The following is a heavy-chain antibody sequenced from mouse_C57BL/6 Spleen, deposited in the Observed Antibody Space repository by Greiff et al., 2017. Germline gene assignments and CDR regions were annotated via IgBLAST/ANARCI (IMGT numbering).Heavy chain of an antibody. CDR1: GYTFTSYG. V-gene: IGHV1-81*01. J-gene: IGHJ4*01. D-gene: IGHD2-3*01. Sequence: QVQLQQSGAELARPGASVKLSCKASGYTFTSYGISWVKQRTGQGLEWIGEIYPRSGNTYYNEKFKGKATLTADKSSSTAYMELRSLTSEDSAVYFCAREGDGYYGYAMDYWGQGTSVTVSS. CDR2: IYPRSGNT. CDR3: AREGDGYYGYAMDY.